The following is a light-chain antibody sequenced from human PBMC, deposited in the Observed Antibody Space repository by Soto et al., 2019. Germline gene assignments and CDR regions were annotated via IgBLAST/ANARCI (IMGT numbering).Light chain of an antibody. CDR3: SSYASSSTVV. CDR2: EVS. Sequence: QSALTQPASVSGSPGQSITISCTGTSSDVGGYDYVSWYQQHPGKAPKVMIYEVSNRPSGVSNRFSGSKSGNTASLTISGLQAEDEDDYYCSSYASSSTVVFGGGTQLTVL. V-gene: IGLV2-14*01. CDR1: SSDVGGYDY. J-gene: IGLJ2*01.